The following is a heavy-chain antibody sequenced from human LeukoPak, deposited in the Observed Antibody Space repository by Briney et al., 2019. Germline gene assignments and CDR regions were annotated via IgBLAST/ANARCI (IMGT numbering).Heavy chain of an antibody. Sequence: PGGSLRLSCAASGFTFSSNSMTWVRQTPGKGLEWVSGISGSGDSTFYADSVKGRFTISRDNAKNSLYLQMNSLRAEDTAVYYCARDFSGNGWFDPWGQGTLITVSS. CDR2: ISGSGDST. CDR3: ARDFSGNGWFDP. D-gene: IGHD4-23*01. J-gene: IGHJ5*02. CDR1: GFTFSSNS. V-gene: IGHV3-23*01.